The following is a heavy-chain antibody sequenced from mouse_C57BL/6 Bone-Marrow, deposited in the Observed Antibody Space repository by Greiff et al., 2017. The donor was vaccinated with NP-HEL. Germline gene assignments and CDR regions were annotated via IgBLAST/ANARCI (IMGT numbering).Heavy chain of an antibody. CDR3: TKLGPFSWFAY. J-gene: IGHJ3*01. V-gene: IGHV1-5*01. CDR2: IYPGNSDT. D-gene: IGHD4-1*01. CDR1: GYTFTSYW. Sequence: VQLQQSGTVLARPGASVKMSCKTSGYTFTSYWMHWVKQRPGQGLEWIGAIYPGNSDTSYNQKFKGKAKLTAFTSASTAYMELSSLTNEDSAVYYCTKLGPFSWFAYWGQGTLVTVSA.